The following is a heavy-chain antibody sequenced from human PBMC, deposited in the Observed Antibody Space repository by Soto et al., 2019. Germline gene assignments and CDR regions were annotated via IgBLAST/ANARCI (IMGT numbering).Heavy chain of an antibody. J-gene: IGHJ6*02. V-gene: IGHV2-5*02. D-gene: IGHD1-26*01. CDR2: IYWDDDK. CDR3: AHRQGGSYSWDYYYGMDV. CDR1: GFSLSTSGVG. Sequence: QITLKESGPTLVKPTQTLTLTCTFSGFSLSTSGVGVGWIRQPPGKALEWLALIYWDDDKRYSPSLKSRLTITKDTSNNQVVLTMTNMDPVDTATYYCAHRQGGSYSWDYYYGMDVWGQGTTVTVSS.